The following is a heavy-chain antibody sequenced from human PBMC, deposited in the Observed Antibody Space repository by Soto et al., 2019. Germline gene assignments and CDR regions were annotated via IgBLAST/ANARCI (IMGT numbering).Heavy chain of an antibody. CDR2: INPNSGGT. CDR3: ARDLVTMVRGAHYGMDV. V-gene: IGHV1-2*04. CDR1: GDTFTGYY. D-gene: IGHD3-10*01. J-gene: IGHJ6*02. Sequence: GASVKVSCTASGDTFTGYYMHWVRQAPGQGLEWMGWINPNSGGTNYAQKFQGWVTMTRDTSISTAYMELSRLRSDDTAVYYCARDLVTMVRGAHYGMDVWGQGTTVTVSS.